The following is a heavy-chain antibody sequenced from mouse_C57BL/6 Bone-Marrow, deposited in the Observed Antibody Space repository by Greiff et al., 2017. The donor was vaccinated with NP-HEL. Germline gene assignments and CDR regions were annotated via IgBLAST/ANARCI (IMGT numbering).Heavy chain of an antibody. V-gene: IGHV5-15*01. CDR2: ISNLAYSI. Sequence: EVQLVESGGGLVQPGGSLKLSCAASGFTFSDYGMAWVRQAPRKGPEWVAFISNLAYSIYYADTVTGRFTFSRENAKNTLYLERSSLKSGGTAMYYCARVIRGGEYDGGVGDAMDYWGQGTSVTVSS. D-gene: IGHD2-4*01. CDR3: ARVIRGGEYDGGVGDAMDY. CDR1: GFTFSDYG. J-gene: IGHJ4*01.